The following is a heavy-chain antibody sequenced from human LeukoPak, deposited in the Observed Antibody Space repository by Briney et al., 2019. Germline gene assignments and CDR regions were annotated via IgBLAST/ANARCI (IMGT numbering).Heavy chain of an antibody. CDR1: GFTFSSYS. CDR2: ISSSSSYI. D-gene: IGHD5-12*01. CDR3: ARDLVADAFDI. Sequence: AGGSLRLSCAASGFTFSSYSMNWVRQAPGKGLEWISSISSSSSYIYYADSVKGRFTISRDNAKNPLYLQMNSLRAEDTAVYYCARDLVADAFDIWGQGTMVTVSS. V-gene: IGHV3-21*01. J-gene: IGHJ3*02.